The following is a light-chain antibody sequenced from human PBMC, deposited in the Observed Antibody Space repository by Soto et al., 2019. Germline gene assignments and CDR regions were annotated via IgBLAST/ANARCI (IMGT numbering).Light chain of an antibody. CDR1: QNIDKY. V-gene: IGKV1-39*01. J-gene: IGKJ3*01. CDR2: AAS. Sequence: DIQMTQSPSSLSASVGGRVTITCRASQNIDKYLHWYQQKPGKAPKLLIYAASSLQSGVPSRFSGSGSGTDFTLTINNLQPGDFATYYCQQSYSIPRTFGPGTKVDIK. CDR3: QQSYSIPRT.